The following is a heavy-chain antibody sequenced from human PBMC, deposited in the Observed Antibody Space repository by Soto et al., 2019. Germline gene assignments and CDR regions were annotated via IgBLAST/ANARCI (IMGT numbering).Heavy chain of an antibody. CDR3: ARRWGEGRVDY. CDR1: GGSISSSNW. V-gene: IGHV4-4*02. Sequence: QVKLQESGPGLVKPSGTLSLTCAVSGGSISSSNWWSWVRQPPGKGLEWIGEIYHSGNTNYNPSLKSRVTMAVDKARNQFSLKLSSVTAADTAVYYCARRWGEGRVDYCGQGTLVTVSS. CDR2: IYHSGNT. D-gene: IGHD3-10*01. J-gene: IGHJ4*02.